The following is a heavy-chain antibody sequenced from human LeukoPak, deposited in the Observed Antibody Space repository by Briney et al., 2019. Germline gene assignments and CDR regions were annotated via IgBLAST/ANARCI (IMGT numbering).Heavy chain of an antibody. V-gene: IGHV1-69*13. Sequence: ASVKVSCKASGGTFSGYAITWVRQAPGQGLEWMGGIIPIFGTANYAQKFQGRVTITADESTSTAYMELSSLRSEDTAVYYCASNHYDSSVDYWGQGTLVTVSS. J-gene: IGHJ4*02. CDR3: ASNHYDSSVDY. CDR2: IIPIFGTA. D-gene: IGHD3-22*01. CDR1: GGTFSGYA.